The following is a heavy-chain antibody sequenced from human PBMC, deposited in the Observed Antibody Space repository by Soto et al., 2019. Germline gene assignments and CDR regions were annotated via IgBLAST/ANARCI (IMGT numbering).Heavy chain of an antibody. CDR2: IYYSGST. D-gene: IGHD3-3*01. J-gene: IGHJ5*02. CDR3: ARAKAGRKYDSQSLFDP. CDR1: GGSISSGGYY. Sequence: QVQLQESGPGLVKPSQTLSLTCTVSGGSISSGGYYWSWIRQHPGKGLEWIGYIYYSGSTYYNPSLKSRVTISVDTSKNQFSLKLSSVTAADTAVYYCARAKAGRKYDSQSLFDPWGQGTLVTVSS. V-gene: IGHV4-31*03.